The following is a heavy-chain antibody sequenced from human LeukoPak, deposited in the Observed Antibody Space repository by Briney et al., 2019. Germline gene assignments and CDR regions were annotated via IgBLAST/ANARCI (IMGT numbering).Heavy chain of an antibody. Sequence: GGSLRLSCAASGLTFRRYWMSWVRLAPGKGLEWVANIKQDGSEKYYVDSVKGRFTISRDNAKNSLYLQMDSLRAEDTAVYYCARPSRSESFYWGQGTLVTVSS. D-gene: IGHD1-26*01. CDR1: GLTFRRYW. J-gene: IGHJ4*02. CDR3: ARPSRSESFY. V-gene: IGHV3-7*03. CDR2: IKQDGSEK.